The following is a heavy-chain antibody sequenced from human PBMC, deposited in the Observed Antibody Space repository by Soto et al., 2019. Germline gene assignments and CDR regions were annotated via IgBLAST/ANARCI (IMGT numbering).Heavy chain of an antibody. D-gene: IGHD5-12*01. CDR2: INAGNGNT. V-gene: IGHV1-3*01. CDR3: ATPIVAFY. J-gene: IGHJ4*02. CDR1: GYTFTSYA. Sequence: ASVKVSCKASGYTFTSYAIHWVRQAPGQRLEWMGWINAGNGNTKCSQKFQGRVIITRDTSAGTAYMELRSLRSEDTAVYYCATPIVAFYWGQGTLVTVSS.